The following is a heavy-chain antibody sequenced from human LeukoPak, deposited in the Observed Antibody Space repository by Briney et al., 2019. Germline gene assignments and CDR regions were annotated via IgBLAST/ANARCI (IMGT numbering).Heavy chain of an antibody. CDR1: GFTFSSYG. CDR2: ISYDGSNK. V-gene: IGHV3-30*18. D-gene: IGHD2-15*01. Sequence: PGGPLRLSCAASGFTFSSYGMHWVRQAPGKGLEWVAVISYDGSNKYYADSVKGRFTISRDNSKNTLYLQMNSLRAEDTAVYYCAKDVAVVVAAISYYYGMDVWGQGTTVTVSS. J-gene: IGHJ6*02. CDR3: AKDVAVVVAAISYYYGMDV.